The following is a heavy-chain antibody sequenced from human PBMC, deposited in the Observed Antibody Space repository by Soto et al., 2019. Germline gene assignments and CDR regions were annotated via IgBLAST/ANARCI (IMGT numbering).Heavy chain of an antibody. V-gene: IGHV1-18*01. CDR1: GYTFTRNG. Sequence: QVHLVQSGAEVKKPGASVNVSCKTSGYTFTRNGISWVRQAPGQGLEGMGWISPNSGNTRYAQKLQDRVIMTPDTSTSTAYMELRSLRSDDTAVYYCVKDRDSNSWPSRDVWGPGTTVTVSS. J-gene: IGHJ6*02. D-gene: IGHD3-22*01. CDR3: VKDRDSNSWPSRDV. CDR2: ISPNSGNT.